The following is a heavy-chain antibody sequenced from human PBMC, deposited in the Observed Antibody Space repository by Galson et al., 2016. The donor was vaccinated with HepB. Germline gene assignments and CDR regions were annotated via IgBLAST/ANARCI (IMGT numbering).Heavy chain of an antibody. D-gene: IGHD3-3*01. CDR2: ISDNGLRT. Sequence: SLRLSCAASGFTFSDFYMSWIRQAPGKGLEWVAFISDNGLRTNYAQSVEGRLTISRDNARDSLYLQMNTLGVGDTAVYYCARRDSSPDYWGQGTLVTVSS. CDR3: ARRDSSPDY. CDR1: GFTFSDFY. J-gene: IGHJ4*02. V-gene: IGHV3-11*06.